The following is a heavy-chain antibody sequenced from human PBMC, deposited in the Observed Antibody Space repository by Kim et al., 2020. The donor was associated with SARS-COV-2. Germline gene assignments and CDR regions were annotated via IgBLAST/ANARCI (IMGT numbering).Heavy chain of an antibody. CDR3: ARVSRNYGMDV. CDR2: K. Sequence: KYHVDSVKGRFTIPRANAKNSLYLQMNSLRAEDTAVYYCARVSRNYGMDVWGQGTTVTVSS. J-gene: IGHJ6*02. V-gene: IGHV3-7*03.